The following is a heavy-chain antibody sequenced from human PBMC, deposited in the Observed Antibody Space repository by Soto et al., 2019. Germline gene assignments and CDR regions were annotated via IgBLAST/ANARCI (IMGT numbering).Heavy chain of an antibody. CDR3: ARGVTVFGLVSRFWFDP. J-gene: IGHJ5*02. D-gene: IGHD3-3*01. Sequence: SETLSLTCTVSGGSISSYYWSWIRQPPGKGLEWIGHIYYSGITYYNPSLKSRVVISIDTSRNQFSLRLNSLTAADRAVYFCARGVTVFGLVSRFWFDPWGQGTVVTVSS. V-gene: IGHV4-59*08. CDR1: GGSISSYY. CDR2: IYYSGIT.